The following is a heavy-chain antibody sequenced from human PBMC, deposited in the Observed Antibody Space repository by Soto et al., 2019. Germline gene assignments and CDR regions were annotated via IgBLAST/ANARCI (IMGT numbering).Heavy chain of an antibody. J-gene: IGHJ4*02. CDR3: AKPSPHYGDYLHVGYYFDY. V-gene: IGHV3-23*01. Sequence: GGSLRLSCAASGFTFSSYAMSWVRQAPGKGLEWVSAISGSGGSTYYADSVKGRFTISRDNSKNTLYLQMNSLRAEDTAVYYCAKPSPHYGDYLHVGYYFDYWGQGTLVTVSS. D-gene: IGHD4-17*01. CDR2: ISGSGGST. CDR1: GFTFSSYA.